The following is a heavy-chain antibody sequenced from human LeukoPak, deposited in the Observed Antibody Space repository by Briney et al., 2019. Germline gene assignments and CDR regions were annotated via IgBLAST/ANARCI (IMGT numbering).Heavy chain of an antibody. J-gene: IGHJ1*01. CDR2: INHSGST. Sequence: SETLSLTCAVYGGSFSGYYWSWIRQPPGKGLECIGEINHSGSTNYNPSLKSRVTISVDTSKNQFSLRLSSVTAADTAVYYCARAHDYVWGSYRPHSLTEYFQHWGQGTLVTVSS. CDR3: ARAHDYVWGSYRPHSLTEYFQH. D-gene: IGHD3-16*02. CDR1: GGSFSGYY. V-gene: IGHV4-34*01.